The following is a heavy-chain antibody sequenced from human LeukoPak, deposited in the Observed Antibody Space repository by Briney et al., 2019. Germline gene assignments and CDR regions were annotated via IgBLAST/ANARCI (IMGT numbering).Heavy chain of an antibody. J-gene: IGHJ3*02. Sequence: GGSLRLSCAASRFIFRNYAMSWVRQAPGRGVEWPSIISGTADSKYYADSVKGRFTISRGNPRSTLYLEMNILRAEDTAVYYCAKADATIGGAFDIWGQGTMVIVSS. CDR2: ISGTADSK. V-gene: IGHV3-23*01. CDR3: AKADATIGGAFDI. D-gene: IGHD3-16*01. CDR1: RFIFRNYA.